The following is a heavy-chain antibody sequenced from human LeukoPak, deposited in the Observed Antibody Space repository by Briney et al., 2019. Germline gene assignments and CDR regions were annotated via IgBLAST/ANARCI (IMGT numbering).Heavy chain of an antibody. J-gene: IGHJ6*03. D-gene: IGHD6-13*01. V-gene: IGHV4-34*01. CDR1: GGSFSGYY. CDR2: INHSGST. Sequence: SETLSLTCAVYGGSFSGYYWSWIRQPPGKGLEWIGEINHSGSTNYNPSLKSRVTISVDTSKSQFSLKLSSVTAADTAVYYCARGVPKMDSSSWYRARYYYYYMDVWGKGTTVTVSS. CDR3: ARGVPKMDSSSWYRARYYYYYMDV.